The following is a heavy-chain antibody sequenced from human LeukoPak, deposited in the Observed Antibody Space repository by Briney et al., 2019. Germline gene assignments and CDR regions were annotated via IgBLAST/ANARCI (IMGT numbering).Heavy chain of an antibody. V-gene: IGHV5-51*01. J-gene: IGHJ4*02. CDR3: ASAYYYDSSGYYY. CDR1: GYSFTSCW. CDR2: IYPGDSDT. D-gene: IGHD3-22*01. Sequence: GESLKISCKGSGYSFTSCWIGWVRQMPGKGLEWMGIIYPGDSDTRYSPSFQGQVTISADKSISTAYLQWSSLKASDTAMYYCASAYYYDSSGYYYWGQGTLVTVSS.